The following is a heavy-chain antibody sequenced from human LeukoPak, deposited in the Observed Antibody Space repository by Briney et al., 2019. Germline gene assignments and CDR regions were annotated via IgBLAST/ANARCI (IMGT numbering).Heavy chain of an antibody. CDR2: ISSSSSYI. CDR1: GFTFSSYS. J-gene: IGHJ4*02. V-gene: IGHV3-21*01. CDR3: ATDPAGTVTTGGYDY. Sequence: GGSLRLSCAASGFTFSSYSMNWVRQAPGKGLELVSSISSSSSYIYYADSVKGRFTISRDNAKNSLYLQMNSLRAEDTAVYYCATDPAGTVTTGGYDYWGQGTLVTVSS. D-gene: IGHD4-17*01.